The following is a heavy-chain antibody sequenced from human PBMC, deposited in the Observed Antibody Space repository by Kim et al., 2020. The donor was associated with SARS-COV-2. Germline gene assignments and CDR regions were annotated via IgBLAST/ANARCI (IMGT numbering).Heavy chain of an antibody. Sequence: SQTLSLTCAISGDSASSSGAGWNWIRQSPSRGLEWLGRTYYRSKWYKEYAVSVKSRITINPDTSKNQFSLQLDSVTPEDTAVYYCARDVDFQHWGRGTLVTVSS. J-gene: IGHJ1*01. CDR2: TYYRSKWYK. CDR1: GDSASSSGAG. CDR3: ARDVDFQH. V-gene: IGHV6-1*01.